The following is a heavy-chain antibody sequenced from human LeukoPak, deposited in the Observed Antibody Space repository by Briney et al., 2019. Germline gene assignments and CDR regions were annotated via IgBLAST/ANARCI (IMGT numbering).Heavy chain of an antibody. CDR2: ISERGGST. D-gene: IGHD3-10*01. Sequence: GGSLRLSCVVSGITLSNYGMSWVRQAPGKGLEWVSGISERGGSTNYADSVKGRFIISRDTSKNTVYLQMNSLRVEDTAVYFCAKRGIVIRAVIIIGFHKEAYYFDYWGQGILVTVSS. J-gene: IGHJ4*02. CDR1: GITLSNYG. V-gene: IGHV3-23*01. CDR3: AKRGIVIRAVIIIGFHKEAYYFDY.